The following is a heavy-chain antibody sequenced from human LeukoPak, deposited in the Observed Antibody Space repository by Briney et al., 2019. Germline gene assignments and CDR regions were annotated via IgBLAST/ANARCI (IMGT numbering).Heavy chain of an antibody. D-gene: IGHD1-26*01. Sequence: GASVKVSCKTSGYTFIYYYIHWVRQAPGQGLEWMGWVVPYSGGTKHAQKFQGRVTMTRDTSISTAYMELSKLRYDDTAVYYCATLGATSFDYWGQGALVTVSS. CDR2: VVPYSGGT. CDR3: ATLGATSFDY. CDR1: GYTFIYYY. J-gene: IGHJ4*02. V-gene: IGHV1-2*02.